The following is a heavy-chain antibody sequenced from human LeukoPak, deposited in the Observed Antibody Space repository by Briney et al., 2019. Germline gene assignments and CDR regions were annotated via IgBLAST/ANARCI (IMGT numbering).Heavy chain of an antibody. CDR3: ATHPRAKYYYDSSGYYNKHKYFQH. Sequence: SETLSLTCTVSGGSISSSSYYWGWIRQPPGKGLEWIGSIYYSGNTYYNPSLKSRVTISVDTSKNQFSLKLSSVTAADTAVYYCATHPRAKYYYDSSGYYNKHKYFQHWGQGTLVTVSS. J-gene: IGHJ1*01. D-gene: IGHD3-22*01. V-gene: IGHV4-39*01. CDR2: IYYSGNT. CDR1: GGSISSSSYY.